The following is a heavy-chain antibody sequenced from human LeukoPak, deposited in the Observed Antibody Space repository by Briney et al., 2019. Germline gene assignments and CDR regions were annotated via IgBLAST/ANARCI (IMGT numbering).Heavy chain of an antibody. CDR3: ARNPPPPMVIFGVGNHYYSMDV. Sequence: PGGSLRLSCATSGFAFSTYDINWVRQAPGKGLEWLSYISTTGVIHYADSVKGRFTISRDNAKNSLYLQLNSLRAEDTAVYYCARNPPPPMVIFGVGNHYYSMDVRGKGTTVTVSS. V-gene: IGHV3-48*03. CDR2: ISTTGVI. J-gene: IGHJ6*03. D-gene: IGHD3-3*01. CDR1: GFAFSTYD.